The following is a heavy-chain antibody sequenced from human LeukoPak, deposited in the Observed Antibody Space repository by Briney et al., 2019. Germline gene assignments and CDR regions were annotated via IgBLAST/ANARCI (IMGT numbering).Heavy chain of an antibody. Sequence: GGSLRLSCAASGFTFSSYGMHWVRQAPGKGLEWVAVISYDGSNKYYADSVKGRFTISRDNAKNSLYLQMNSLRAEDTAVYYCARQLDDYVWGSYRPDAFDIWGQGTMVTVSS. CDR3: ARQLDDYVWGSYRPDAFDI. CDR1: GFTFSSYG. J-gene: IGHJ3*02. CDR2: ISYDGSNK. V-gene: IGHV3-30*03. D-gene: IGHD3-16*02.